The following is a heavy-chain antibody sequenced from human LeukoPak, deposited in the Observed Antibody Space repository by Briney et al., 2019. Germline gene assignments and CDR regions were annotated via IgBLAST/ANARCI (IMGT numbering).Heavy chain of an antibody. Sequence: GESLKISCKGSGYSFTSCWIGWVRQMPGKGLEWMGMIYPGDSDTRYSPSFQGQVTISADKSISTAYLQWSSLKASDTAMYYCARRWNTVTEYYFDYWGEGTQVTVSS. CDR3: ARRWNTVTEYYFDY. J-gene: IGHJ4*02. CDR2: IYPGDSDT. D-gene: IGHD4-17*01. V-gene: IGHV5-51*01. CDR1: GYSFTSCW.